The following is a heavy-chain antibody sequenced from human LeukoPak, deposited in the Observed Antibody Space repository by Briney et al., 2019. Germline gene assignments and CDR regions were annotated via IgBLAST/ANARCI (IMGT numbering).Heavy chain of an antibody. J-gene: IGHJ5*02. CDR1: GGSFIGFH. Sequence: SSETLSLTCAVYGGSFIGFHWNWIRQPPGKGLEWIGDINHSGSTNYNPSLTSRVTISVDPSKNQFSLKLSSVTAADTAVYYCAREGDSSSVGWFDPWGQGTLVTVSS. D-gene: IGHD6-13*01. CDR3: AREGDSSSVGWFDP. V-gene: IGHV4-34*01. CDR2: INHSGST.